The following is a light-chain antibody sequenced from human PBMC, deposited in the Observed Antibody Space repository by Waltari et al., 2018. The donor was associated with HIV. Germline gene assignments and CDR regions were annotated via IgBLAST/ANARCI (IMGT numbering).Light chain of an antibody. J-gene: IGLJ1*01. CDR1: NSNIGNNA. V-gene: IGLV1-36*01. Sequence: QSVLTQPPSVSEAPRQRVTISCSGSNSNIGNNAVIWFQQLPGKTPNFLIYYDSLLPSGSSARFSATKSCPSASLAISGLQSEDAADYYCAAWDDTLNGFVFGTGTRVTVL. CDR2: YDS. CDR3: AAWDDTLNGFV.